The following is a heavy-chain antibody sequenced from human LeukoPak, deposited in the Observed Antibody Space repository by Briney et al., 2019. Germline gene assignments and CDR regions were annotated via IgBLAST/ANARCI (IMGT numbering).Heavy chain of an antibody. CDR3: ARAYYYDSSGSFDY. CDR1: GFTFSDYY. J-gene: IGHJ4*02. D-gene: IGHD3-22*01. V-gene: IGHV3-11*04. CDR2: IRSSGSTS. Sequence: GGSLRLSXAASGFTFSDYYMSWIRQAPGKGLEWVSYIRSSGSTSYYADSVKGRFTIARDNAKNSLYLQMNSLRAEDTAVYYCARAYYYDSSGSFDYWGQRTLVTVSS.